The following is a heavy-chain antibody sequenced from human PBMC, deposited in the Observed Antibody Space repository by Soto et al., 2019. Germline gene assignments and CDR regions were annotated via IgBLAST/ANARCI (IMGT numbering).Heavy chain of an antibody. Sequence: GESLKISCKGSGYAFDNYWIGWVRQMPGKGLEWMAIIYPGDSDRRYSPSFQGQVTISADQSISTAYLQWSSLKASDTANYYCVRYRSRDYYYGMDVWGQGTTVTVSS. V-gene: IGHV5-51*01. D-gene: IGHD1-26*01. CDR3: VRYRSRDYYYGMDV. J-gene: IGHJ6*02. CDR2: IYPGDSDR. CDR1: GYAFDNYW.